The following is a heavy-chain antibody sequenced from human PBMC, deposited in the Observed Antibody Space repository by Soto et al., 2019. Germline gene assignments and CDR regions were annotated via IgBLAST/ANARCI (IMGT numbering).Heavy chain of an antibody. CDR3: AKGPLGGSSSFDYYYGMDV. CDR1: GFTFSSYA. J-gene: IGHJ6*02. D-gene: IGHD6-6*01. Sequence: TGGSLRLSCAASGFTFSSYAMSWVRQAPGKGLEWVSAISGSGGSTYYADSVKGRFTISRDNSKNTLYLQMNSLRAEDTAVYYCAKGPLGGSSSFDYYYGMDVWGQGTTVTVSS. V-gene: IGHV3-23*01. CDR2: ISGSGGST.